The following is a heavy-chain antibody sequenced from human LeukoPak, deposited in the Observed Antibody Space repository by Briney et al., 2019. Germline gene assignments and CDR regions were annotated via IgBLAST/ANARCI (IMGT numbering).Heavy chain of an antibody. CDR3: AREGDYGYFDY. J-gene: IGHJ4*02. Sequence: PGGSLRLSCAASGFTFSDYYMSWLRQAPGKGLEWVSYISSSGSTIYYADSVKGRFTISRDNAKNSLYLQMNSLRAEGTAVYYGAREGDYGYFDYWGQGTLVTVSS. V-gene: IGHV3-11*04. CDR1: GFTFSDYY. D-gene: IGHD4-17*01. CDR2: ISSSGSTI.